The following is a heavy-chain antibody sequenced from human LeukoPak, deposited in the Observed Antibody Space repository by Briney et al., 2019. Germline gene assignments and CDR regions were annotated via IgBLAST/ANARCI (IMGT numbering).Heavy chain of an antibody. V-gene: IGHV3-49*04. CDR3: TRYCSSTSCQFDY. J-gene: IGHJ4*02. Sequence: PGGSLRLSCTASGFTFGDYAMSWVRQAPGTGLEWVGFIRSKAYGGTTEYAASVKGRFTISRDDSKSIAYLQMNSLKTEDTAVYYCTRYCSSTSCQFDYWGQGTLVTVSS. D-gene: IGHD2-2*01. CDR2: IRSKAYGGTT. CDR1: GFTFGDYA.